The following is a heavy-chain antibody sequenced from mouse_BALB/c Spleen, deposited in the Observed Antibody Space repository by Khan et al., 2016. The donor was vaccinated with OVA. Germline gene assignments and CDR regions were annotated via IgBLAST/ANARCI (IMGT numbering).Heavy chain of an antibody. D-gene: IGHD1-1*01. CDR1: GYTFINYW. Sequence: VQLQESGAELAKPGASVKMSCKASGYTFINYWILWVKQRPGQGLEWIGYINHSTGYTEYNQNFKDKATLTADKSSSTAYMQLSSLTSEDSAVYYCARRGLRWYFDYWGQGTTLTVSS. J-gene: IGHJ2*01. CDR2: INHSTGYT. V-gene: IGHV1-7*01. CDR3: ARRGLRWYFDY.